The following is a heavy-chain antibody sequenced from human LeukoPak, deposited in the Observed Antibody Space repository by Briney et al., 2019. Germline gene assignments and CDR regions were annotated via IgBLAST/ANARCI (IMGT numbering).Heavy chain of an antibody. J-gene: IGHJ4*02. CDR1: GFAFSSYA. CDR3: ARPWVPYQLLLTGNY. V-gene: IGHV3-23*01. D-gene: IGHD2-2*01. CDR2: ISGSGGST. Sequence: GGSLRLSCAASGFAFSSYAMSWVRQAPGKGLEWVSAISGSGGSTYYADSVKGRFTISRDNSKNTLYLQMNSLRAEDTAVYYCARPWVPYQLLLTGNYWGQGTLVTVSS.